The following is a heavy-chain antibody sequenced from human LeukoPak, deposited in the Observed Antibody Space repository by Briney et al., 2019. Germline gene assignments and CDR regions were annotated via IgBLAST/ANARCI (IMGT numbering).Heavy chain of an antibody. CDR2: IYYSGST. J-gene: IGHJ4*02. CDR3: ASTSGWYYFNY. V-gene: IGHV4-39*07. CDR1: GGSISSTSYY. D-gene: IGHD6-19*01. Sequence: SETLSLTCTVSGGSISSTSYYWGWIRQPPGKGLEWIGTIYYSGSTYYNPSLKSRVTISVDTSKNQLSVKVSSVTAADTAVYYCASTSGWYYFNYWGQGTLVTVSS.